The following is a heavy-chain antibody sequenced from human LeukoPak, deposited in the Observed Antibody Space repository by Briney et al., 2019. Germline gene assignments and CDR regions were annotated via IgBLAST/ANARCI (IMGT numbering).Heavy chain of an antibody. D-gene: IGHD5-24*01. J-gene: IGHJ6*03. CDR2: MYYSGST. Sequence: SETLSLTCTVSGGSISSQYWSWIRQPPGKGLEWIGYMYYSGSTNYNPSFKSRVIMSVDTSKNQFSLKLSSVTAADTAVYYCARVGWQRWTYEYFYMDVWGKGATVAVSS. CDR3: ARVGWQRWTYEYFYMDV. V-gene: IGHV4-59*11. CDR1: GGSISSQY.